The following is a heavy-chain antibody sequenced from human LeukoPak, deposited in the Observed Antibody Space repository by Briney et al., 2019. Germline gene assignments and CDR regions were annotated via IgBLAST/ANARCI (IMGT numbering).Heavy chain of an antibody. V-gene: IGHV4-39*01. CDR3: ARGRAAGDFDY. CDR1: GGSISSSSYY. J-gene: IGHJ4*02. D-gene: IGHD3-10*01. Sequence: PSETLSLTCTASGGSISSSSYYWGWIRQPPGKRLEWIGSIYYSGSTYYNPSLKSRVTISVDTSKNQFSLKLSSVTAADTAVYYCARGRAAGDFDYWGQGTLVTVSS. CDR2: IYYSGST.